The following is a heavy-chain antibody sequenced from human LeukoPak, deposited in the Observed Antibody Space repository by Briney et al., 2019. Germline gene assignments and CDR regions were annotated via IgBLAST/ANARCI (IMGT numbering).Heavy chain of an antibody. J-gene: IGHJ4*02. CDR1: GFTFSSYA. CDR2: ISDGGGAT. Sequence: GGSLRLSCAASGFTFSSYAMTWVRQAPGKGLEWVSGISDGGGATYYADSVKGRFTPSRDNSKNTLYLQMNSLRADDTAVYYCAGAFSGWSPKFWGQGTLVTVSS. CDR3: AGAFSGWSPKF. D-gene: IGHD6-19*01. V-gene: IGHV3-23*01.